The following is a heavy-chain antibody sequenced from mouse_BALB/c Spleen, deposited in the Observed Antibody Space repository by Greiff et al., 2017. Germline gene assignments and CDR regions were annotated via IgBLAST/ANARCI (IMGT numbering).Heavy chain of an antibody. CDR2: INPSNGGT. J-gene: IGHJ2*01. CDR1: GYTFTSYY. Sequence: VQLQQSGAELVKPGASVKLSCKASGYTFTSYYMYGVKQRPGQGLEWIGEINPSNGGTNFNEKFKSKATLTVDKSSSTAYMQLSSLTSEDSAVYYCTRAGFDYWGQGTTLTVSS. CDR3: TRAGFDY. V-gene: IGHV1S81*02.